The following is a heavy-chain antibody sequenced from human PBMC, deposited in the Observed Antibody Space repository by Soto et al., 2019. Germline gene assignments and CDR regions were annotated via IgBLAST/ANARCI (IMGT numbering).Heavy chain of an antibody. D-gene: IGHD2-21*01. V-gene: IGHV3-23*01. CDR2: ISGSGGST. CDR3: ATIIVVTSPFDY. J-gene: IGHJ4*02. CDR1: GFTFSNYG. Sequence: GGSLRLSCVGSGFTFSNYGMTWARQAPGKGLEWVSAISGSGGSTFYADSLKGRFTVSRDNAKNVVYLQMNSLRAEDTAVYYCATIIVVTSPFDYWGQGTVVTVSS.